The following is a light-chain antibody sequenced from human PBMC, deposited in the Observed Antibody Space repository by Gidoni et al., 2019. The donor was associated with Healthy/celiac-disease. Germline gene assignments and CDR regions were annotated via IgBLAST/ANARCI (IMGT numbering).Light chain of an antibody. CDR3: QQSYSTPLFT. CDR2: AAS. CDR1: QSISSY. Sequence: VGDRVTITCRASQSISSYLNWYQQKPGKAPKPLIYAASSLQSGVPSRFSGSGSGTDFTLTISSLQPEDFATYYCQQSYSTPLFTFGPGTKVDIK. V-gene: IGKV1-39*01. J-gene: IGKJ3*01.